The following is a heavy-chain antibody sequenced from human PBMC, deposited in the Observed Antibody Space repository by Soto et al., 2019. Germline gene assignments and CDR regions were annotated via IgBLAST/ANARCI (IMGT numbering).Heavy chain of an antibody. D-gene: IGHD3-10*01. V-gene: IGHV1-3*01. CDR1: GYTFTSYA. J-gene: IGHJ6*02. Sequence: ASVKVSCKASGYTFTSYAMHWVRQAPGQRLEWMGWVNAGNGNTKYSQKFQGRVTITRDTSASTAYMELSSLRSEDTDVYYCARVRVPRPDYYYGMDVWGQGTTVTVSS. CDR2: VNAGNGNT. CDR3: ARVRVPRPDYYYGMDV.